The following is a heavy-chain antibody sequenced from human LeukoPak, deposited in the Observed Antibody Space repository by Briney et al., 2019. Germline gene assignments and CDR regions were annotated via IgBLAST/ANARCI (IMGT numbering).Heavy chain of an antibody. CDR2: INAGNGNT. Sequence: GASVKVSCKASGYTFTGYAIQWVRQAPGQRLEWMGWINAGNGNTKYSQKFQGRVTITRDTSANTVYMELSSLRSGDTAVYYCARGPLGRNGDYFDYWGQGTLVTVSS. J-gene: IGHJ4*02. D-gene: IGHD7-27*01. CDR3: ARGPLGRNGDYFDY. CDR1: GYTFTGYA. V-gene: IGHV1-3*01.